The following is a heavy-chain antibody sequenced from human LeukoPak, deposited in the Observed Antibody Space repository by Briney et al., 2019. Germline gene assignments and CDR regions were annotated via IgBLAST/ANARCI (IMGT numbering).Heavy chain of an antibody. CDR1: GGTFISYA. CDR2: IIPIFGTA. CDR3: AREVVTPSAFDI. J-gene: IGHJ3*02. Sequence: SVKVSCKASGGTFISYAISWVRQAPGQGLEWMGGIIPIFGTANYAQKFQGRVTITADESTSTASMELSSLRSEDTAVYYCAREVVTPSAFDIWGQGTMVTVSS. V-gene: IGHV1-69*13. D-gene: IGHD2-21*02.